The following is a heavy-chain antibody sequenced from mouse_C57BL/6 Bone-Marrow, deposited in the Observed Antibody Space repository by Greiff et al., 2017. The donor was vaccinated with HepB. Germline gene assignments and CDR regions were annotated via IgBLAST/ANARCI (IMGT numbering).Heavy chain of an antibody. V-gene: IGHV14-2*01. J-gene: IGHJ3*01. CDR3: ARCGNSQGAWCAY. CDR2: IDPEDGET. D-gene: IGHD1-1*01. CDR1: GFNIKDYY. Sequence: VQLQQSGAELVKPGASVKLSCTASGFNIKDYYMHWVKQRTEQGLEWIGRIDPEDGETKYAPKFPGKATITADTSSNTAYLQLRSLTSEDTAVYYCARCGNSQGAWCAYWGQGTLVTVSA.